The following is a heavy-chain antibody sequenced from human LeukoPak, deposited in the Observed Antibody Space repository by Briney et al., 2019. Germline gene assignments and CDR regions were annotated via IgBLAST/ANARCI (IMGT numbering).Heavy chain of an antibody. V-gene: IGHV4-34*01. CDR3: AARNYDFWSGYSPFDY. CDR1: GGSFSGYY. D-gene: IGHD3-3*01. Sequence: SETLSLTCAVCGGSFSGYYWSWIRQPPGKGLEWIGEINHSGSTNYNPSLKSRVTISVDTSKNQFSLKLSSVTAADTAVYYCAARNYDFWSGYSPFDYWGQGTLVTVSS. CDR2: INHSGST. J-gene: IGHJ4*02.